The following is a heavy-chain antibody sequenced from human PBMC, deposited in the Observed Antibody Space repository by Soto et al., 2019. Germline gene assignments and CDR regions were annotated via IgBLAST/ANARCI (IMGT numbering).Heavy chain of an antibody. Sequence: GGSLRLSCAASGFTFSSYGMHWVRQAPGKGLEWVAVISYDGSNKYYADSVKGRFTISRDNSKNTLYLQMNSLRAEDTAVYYCAKDSGYYYDSSGYYWPNWGQGTLVTVSS. D-gene: IGHD3-22*01. CDR2: ISYDGSNK. CDR1: GFTFSSYG. J-gene: IGHJ4*02. CDR3: AKDSGYYYDSSGYYWPN. V-gene: IGHV3-30*18.